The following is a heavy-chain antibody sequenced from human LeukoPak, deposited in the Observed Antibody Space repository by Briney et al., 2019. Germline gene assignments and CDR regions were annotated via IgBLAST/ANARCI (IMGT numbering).Heavy chain of an antibody. J-gene: IGHJ4*02. CDR1: GSSMSSGYY. D-gene: IGHD3-22*01. V-gene: IGHV4-38-2*02. Sequence: SETLSLTCTVSGSSMSSGYYWGWIRQPPGKGLEWVGSIFHSGSSYYNPSLKSRVTMSVDTSKIQFSLRLTSVTAADTAVYYCARVTGYMIEDYFDYWGQGTLVTVSS. CDR2: IFHSGSS. CDR3: ARVTGYMIEDYFDY.